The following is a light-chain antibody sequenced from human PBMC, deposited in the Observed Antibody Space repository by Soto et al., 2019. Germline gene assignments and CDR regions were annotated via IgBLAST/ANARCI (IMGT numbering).Light chain of an antibody. CDR3: QSYDSSLSGHWV. CDR2: GNT. V-gene: IGLV1-40*01. Sequence: QYVLTQPPSVSGAPGQRVTISCTGSSSNIGAVYDVHWYQQLPGTAPKLLIYGNTNRPSGVPDRFSGSKSGTSASLAISGLQAEDEADYYCQSYDSSLSGHWVFGGGTKLTVL. CDR1: SSNIGAVYD. J-gene: IGLJ3*02.